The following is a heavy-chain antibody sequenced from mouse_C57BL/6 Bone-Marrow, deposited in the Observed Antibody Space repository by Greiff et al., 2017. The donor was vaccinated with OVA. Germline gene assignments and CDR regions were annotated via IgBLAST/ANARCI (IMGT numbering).Heavy chain of an antibody. V-gene: IGHV1-64*01. CDR2: IHPNSGST. CDR1: GYTFTSYW. J-gene: IGHJ2*01. Sequence: QVQLQQPGAELVKPGASVKLSCKASGYTFTSYWMHWVKPRPGQGLEWIGMIHPNSGSTNYNEKFQRKATLSVDKSSSTAYMQLSRLTSEDSAVNDCARWLRRRGDYWGQGTTLTVSS. D-gene: IGHD2-2*01. CDR3: ARWLRRRGDY.